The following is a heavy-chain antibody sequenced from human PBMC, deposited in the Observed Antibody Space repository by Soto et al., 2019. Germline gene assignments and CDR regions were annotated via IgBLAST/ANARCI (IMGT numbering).Heavy chain of an antibody. CDR1: GGTFSSYA. CDR3: ARRSHCSSTSCYIEGWFDP. J-gene: IGHJ5*02. V-gene: IGHV1-69*01. D-gene: IGHD2-2*02. CDR2: IIPIFGTA. Sequence: QVQLVQSGAEVKKPGSSVKVSCKASGGTFSSYAISWVRQAPGQGLEWMGGIIPIFGTANYAQKFQGRVTITADESTSTAYKELSSLRSEDTAVYYCARRSHCSSTSCYIEGWFDPWGQGTLGTVSS.